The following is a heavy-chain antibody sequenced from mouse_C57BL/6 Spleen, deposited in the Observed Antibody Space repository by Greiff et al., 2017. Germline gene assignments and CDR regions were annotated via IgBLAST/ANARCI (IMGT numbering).Heavy chain of an antibody. Sequence: EVQLVESGGGLVKPGGSLKLSCAASGFTFSDYGMHWVRQAPEKGLEWVAYISSGSSTIYYADTVKGRFTISRDNAKNTLFLQMTSLRSEDTAMXYCARRGYSYAMDYWGQGTSVTVSS. V-gene: IGHV5-17*01. D-gene: IGHD2-3*01. CDR2: ISSGSSTI. J-gene: IGHJ4*01. CDR1: GFTFSDYG. CDR3: ARRGYSYAMDY.